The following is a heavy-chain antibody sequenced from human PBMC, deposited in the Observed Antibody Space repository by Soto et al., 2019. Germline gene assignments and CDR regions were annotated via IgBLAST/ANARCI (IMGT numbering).Heavy chain of an antibody. Sequence: GASVKVSCKASGGTFSSYAITWVRQAPGQGLEWMGGIIPIFHTTNYAQKFQGRVTISADESTSTGYMELSSLRSEDTAVYYCARDPRWATVPTKKALDLWGQGTMVTVSS. CDR3: ARDPRWATVPTKKALDL. V-gene: IGHV1-69*13. J-gene: IGHJ3*01. CDR2: IIPIFHTT. D-gene: IGHD5-12*01. CDR1: GGTFSSYA.